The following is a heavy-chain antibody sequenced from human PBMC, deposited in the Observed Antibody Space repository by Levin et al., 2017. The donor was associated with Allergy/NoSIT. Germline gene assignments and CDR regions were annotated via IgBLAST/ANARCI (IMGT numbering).Heavy chain of an antibody. D-gene: IGHD2-15*01. Sequence: PGGSLRLSCAASGFTFRSDWMHWVRQAPGKGLVWVSRINSDGSSSNYADSVKGRFTISRDNAKNTLYLQMNSLRAEDTAVYYCARDPICSAGSCYSNWFDPWGQGTLVTVSS. CDR2: INSDGSSS. CDR3: ARDPICSAGSCYSNWFDP. CDR1: GFTFRSDW. V-gene: IGHV3-74*01. J-gene: IGHJ5*02.